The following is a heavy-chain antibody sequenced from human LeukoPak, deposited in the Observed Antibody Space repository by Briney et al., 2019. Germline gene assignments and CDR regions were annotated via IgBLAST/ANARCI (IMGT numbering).Heavy chain of an antibody. D-gene: IGHD2/OR15-2a*01. J-gene: IGHJ4*02. CDR3: AGHHPRNTVDF. V-gene: IGHV4-59*08. CDR1: GGSISSYY. CDR2: ISDIGST. Sequence: SETLSLTCTVSGGSISSYYWSWIRQPPGNGLEWIAYISDIGSTNYNPSLKSRVAISLDTSKNQFSLKLSSVTAADTAVYYCAGHHPRNTVDFWGQGTLVTVSS.